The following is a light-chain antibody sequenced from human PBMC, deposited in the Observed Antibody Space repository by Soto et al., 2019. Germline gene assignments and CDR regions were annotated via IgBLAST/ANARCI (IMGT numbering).Light chain of an antibody. CDR2: DAS. J-gene: IGKJ4*01. CDR1: QSVSAN. Sequence: ETVMTQSPATLSVSPGERATLSCRASQSVSANLAWYQQKPGQTPRLLIYDASIRATSGPANFSGSGSGTEFTLTIGSLQSEDFAVYYCQQYNSWPLTFGGGTKVEIK. V-gene: IGKV3-15*01. CDR3: QQYNSWPLT.